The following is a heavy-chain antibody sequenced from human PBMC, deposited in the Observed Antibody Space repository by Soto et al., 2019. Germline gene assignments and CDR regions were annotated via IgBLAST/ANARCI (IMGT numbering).Heavy chain of an antibody. Sequence: EVQLLQSGGGLVQPGGSLRLSCAASGFTFSTYAMAWVRQAPGKGLEWVSTVSGGGDHTYYADSVKGRSTISRDASKNTLYLQMDSLRVEDTAVYYCAKSGFADLEYWGLGALVTVSS. CDR3: AKSGFADLEY. CDR2: VSGGGDHT. V-gene: IGHV3-23*01. J-gene: IGHJ1*01. CDR1: GFTFSTYA. D-gene: IGHD1-26*01.